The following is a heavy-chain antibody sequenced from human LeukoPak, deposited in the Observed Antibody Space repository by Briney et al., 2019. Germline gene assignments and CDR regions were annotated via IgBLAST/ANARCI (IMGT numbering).Heavy chain of an antibody. J-gene: IGHJ4*02. V-gene: IGHV3-23*01. D-gene: IGHD2/OR15-2a*01. Sequence: GGSLRLSCAASGFTFSNSAMNWVRQAPGKGLEWVSSISGSGGSTYYANSVKGRFTISRDNSRNTLYLQMNSLRAEDTAVYYCAKGQVFQCDYWGQGTLVTVSS. CDR1: GFTFSNSA. CDR3: AKGQVFQCDY. CDR2: ISGSGGST.